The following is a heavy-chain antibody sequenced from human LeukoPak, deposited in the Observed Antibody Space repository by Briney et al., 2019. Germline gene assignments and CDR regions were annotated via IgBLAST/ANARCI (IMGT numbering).Heavy chain of an antibody. D-gene: IGHD3-9*01. CDR2: ISSSGSTI. CDR1: GFTFSSYE. V-gene: IGHV3-48*03. Sequence: GGSLRLSCAASGFTFSSYEMNWVRQAPGKGLEWVSYISSSGSTIYCADSVKGRFTISRDNAKNSLYLQMNSLRAEDTAVYYCARYDILTGYRPNFDYWGQGTLVTVSS. CDR3: ARYDILTGYRPNFDY. J-gene: IGHJ4*02.